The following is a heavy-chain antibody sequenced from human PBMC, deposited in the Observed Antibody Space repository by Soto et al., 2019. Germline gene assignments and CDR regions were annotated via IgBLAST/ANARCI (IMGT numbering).Heavy chain of an antibody. Sequence: ASVKVSCKASGYTFTSYGISWVRQAPGQGLEWMGWISAYDGNTNYAQKLQGRVTMTTDTSTSTAYLELRSLRSDDTAVYYCARDLAAGNCDYWGQGTLVTVSS. D-gene: IGHD6-13*01. CDR1: GYTFTSYG. J-gene: IGHJ4*02. V-gene: IGHV1-18*01. CDR3: ARDLAAGNCDY. CDR2: ISAYDGNT.